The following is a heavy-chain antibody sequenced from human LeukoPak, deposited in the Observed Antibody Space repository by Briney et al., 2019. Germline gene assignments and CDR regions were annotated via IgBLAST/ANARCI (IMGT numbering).Heavy chain of an antibody. D-gene: IGHD1-26*01. CDR1: GGSISSYY. Sequence: SGTLSLTCTVSGGSISSYYWSWIRQPPGKGLEWIGYIYYSGSTNYNPSLKSRVTISVDTSKNQFSLKLSSVTAADTAVYYCARGEWELLEYYFDYWGQGTLVTVSS. V-gene: IGHV4-59*01. J-gene: IGHJ4*02. CDR3: ARGEWELLEYYFDY. CDR2: IYYSGST.